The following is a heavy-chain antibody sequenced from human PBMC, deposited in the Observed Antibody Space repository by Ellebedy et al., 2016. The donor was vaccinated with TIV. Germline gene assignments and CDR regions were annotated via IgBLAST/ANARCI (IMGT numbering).Heavy chain of an antibody. Sequence: GESLKISCKGSGYSFTSYWIGWVRQMPGKGLEWMGIIYPGDSDTRYSPSFQGQVTISADKSISTAYLQWSSLEASDTAMYYCARRGYSGYDDYFYGMDVWGQGTTVTVSS. CDR1: GYSFTSYW. D-gene: IGHD5-12*01. CDR3: ARRGYSGYDDYFYGMDV. CDR2: IYPGDSDT. V-gene: IGHV5-51*01. J-gene: IGHJ6*02.